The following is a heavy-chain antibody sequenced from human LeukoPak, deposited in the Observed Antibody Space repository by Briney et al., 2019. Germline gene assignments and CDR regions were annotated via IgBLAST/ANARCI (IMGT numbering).Heavy chain of an antibody. V-gene: IGHV3-7*04. J-gene: IGHJ4*02. CDR2: IKQEGSEK. CDR3: ARGYYGSGSYYTAY. CDR1: GFTFSSYW. Sequence: PGGSLRLSCAASGFTFSSYWMTWVRQAPGKGLEWVANIKQEGSEKYYVDSVKGRFTISRDNAKNSLYLQMNSLRAEDTAVYYCARGYYGSGSYYTAYWGQGTLVTVSS. D-gene: IGHD3-10*01.